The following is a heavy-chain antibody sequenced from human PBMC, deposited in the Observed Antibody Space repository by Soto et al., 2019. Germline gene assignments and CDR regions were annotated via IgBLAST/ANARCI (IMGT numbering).Heavy chain of an antibody. D-gene: IGHD2-8*01. V-gene: IGHV3-48*03. J-gene: IGHJ6*02. CDR3: ARDRMEISDENYYYYYGMDV. CDR1: GFTFSSYE. Sequence: HPGGSLRLSCAASGFTFSSYEMNWVRQAPGKGLEWVSYISSSGSTIYYADSVKGRFTISRDNAKNSLYLQMNSLRAEDTAVYYCARDRMEISDENYYYYYGMDVWGQGTTVTVSS. CDR2: ISSSGSTI.